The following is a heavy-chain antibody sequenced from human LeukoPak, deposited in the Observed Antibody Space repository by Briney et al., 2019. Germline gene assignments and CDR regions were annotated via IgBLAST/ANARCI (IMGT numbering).Heavy chain of an antibody. CDR1: GYSFTSYW. D-gene: IGHD3-10*01. CDR2: IYPGDSDT. Sequence: GESLKISCKGSGYSFTSYWIGWVRQMPGKGLKWMGIIYPGDSDTRYSPSFQGQVTISADKSISTAYLQWSSLKASDTAMYYCARLFRITMVRGVIIHDAFDIWGQGTMVTVSS. CDR3: ARLFRITMVRGVIIHDAFDI. V-gene: IGHV5-51*01. J-gene: IGHJ3*02.